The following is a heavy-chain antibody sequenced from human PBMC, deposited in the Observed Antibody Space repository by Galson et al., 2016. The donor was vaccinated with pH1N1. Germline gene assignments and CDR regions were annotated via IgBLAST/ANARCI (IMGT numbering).Heavy chain of an antibody. J-gene: IGHJ4*02. D-gene: IGHD5-18*01. CDR2: ISWNSGSI. CDR3: AKVTGYLYGYVDY. CDR1: GFTFDDYA. Sequence: SLRLSCAASGFTFDDYATHWVRQAPGKGLEWVSGISWNSGSIGYADSVEGRFTISRDNAKNSLYLQMNSLRAEDTALYYCAKVTGYLYGYVDYWGQGTLVTVSS. V-gene: IGHV3-9*01.